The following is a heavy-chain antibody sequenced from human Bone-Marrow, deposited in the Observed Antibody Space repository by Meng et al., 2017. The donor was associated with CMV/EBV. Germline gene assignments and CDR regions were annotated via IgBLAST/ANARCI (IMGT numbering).Heavy chain of an antibody. CDR1: GSTVNSNY. CDR2: IYSGGST. Sequence: GGSLRLSCAASGSTVNSNYMSWVRQAPGKGLEWVSVIYSGGSTYYADSVKGRFTISRDNSKNTLYLQMNSLRAEDTAVYYCAGGLDLLSGWFDPWGQGTLVTVSS. D-gene: IGHD1-7*01. CDR3: AGGLDLLSGWFDP. V-gene: IGHV3-53*01. J-gene: IGHJ5*02.